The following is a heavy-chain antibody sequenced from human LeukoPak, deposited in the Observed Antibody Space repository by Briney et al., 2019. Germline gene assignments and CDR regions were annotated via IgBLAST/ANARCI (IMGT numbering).Heavy chain of an antibody. D-gene: IGHD3-10*01. CDR3: ARVVPPTDYGSGSYFWDPYYFDY. CDR1: GFTFSSYG. J-gene: IGHJ4*02. Sequence: GGSLRLSCAASGFTFSSYGMSWVRQAPGKGLEWVSAISGSGGSTYYADSVKGRFTISRDNSKNTLYLRMNSLRDEDSAVYYCARVVPPTDYGSGSYFWDPYYFDYWGQGTLVTVSS. CDR2: ISGSGGST. V-gene: IGHV3-23*01.